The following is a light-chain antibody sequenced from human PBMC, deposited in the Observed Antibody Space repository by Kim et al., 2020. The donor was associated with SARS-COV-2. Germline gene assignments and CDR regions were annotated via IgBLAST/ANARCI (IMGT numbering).Light chain of an antibody. V-gene: IGKV3-15*01. Sequence: VSPGERATLACRASQRIRGGVAWYQHKPGQAPRLLIYDVSARATAFPARFSGSGSGTEFTLTISSLRSEDFAVYYCQQYESWPLTFGGGTKVDIK. CDR2: DVS. CDR3: QQYESWPLT. CDR1: QRIRGG. J-gene: IGKJ4*01.